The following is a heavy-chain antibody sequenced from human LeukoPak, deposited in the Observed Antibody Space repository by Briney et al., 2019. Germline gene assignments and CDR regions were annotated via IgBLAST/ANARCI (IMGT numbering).Heavy chain of an antibody. D-gene: IGHD2-2*01. CDR3: AREYGGCSSTSCYYDY. CDR1: GGSFSGYY. Sequence: PLETLSLTCAVYGGSFSGYYWSWIRQPPGKGLEWIGEINHSGSTNYNPSLKSRVTISVDTSKNQFSLKLSSVTAADTAVYYCAREYGGCSSTSCYYDYWGQGTLVTVSS. CDR2: INHSGST. V-gene: IGHV4-34*01. J-gene: IGHJ4*02.